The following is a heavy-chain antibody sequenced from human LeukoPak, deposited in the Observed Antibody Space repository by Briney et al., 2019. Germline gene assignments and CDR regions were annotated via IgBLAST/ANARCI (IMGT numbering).Heavy chain of an antibody. CDR1: GGSISSYY. CDR3: ARDTYYYDSSGYSYFDY. D-gene: IGHD3-22*01. J-gene: IGHJ4*02. V-gene: IGHV4-38-2*02. CDR2: IYHSGST. Sequence: KPSETLSLTCTVSGGSISSYYWSWIRQPPGKGLEWIGSIYHSGSTYYNPSLKSRVTISVDTSKNQFSLKLSSVTAADTAVYYCARDTYYYDSSGYSYFDYWGQGTLVTVSS.